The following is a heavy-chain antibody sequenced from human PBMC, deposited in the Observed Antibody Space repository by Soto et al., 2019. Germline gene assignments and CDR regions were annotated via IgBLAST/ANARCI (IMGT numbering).Heavy chain of an antibody. J-gene: IGHJ6*02. CDR2: IYHSGST. CDR3: ARVSGIYYYVMDV. Sequence: SETLSLTCAVSGGSISSGGYSWSWIRQPPGKGLEWIGYIYHSGSTYYNPSLKSRVTISVDRSKNQFSLKLSSVTAADTAVYYGARVSGIYYYVMDVWGQRTSVTGSS. CDR1: GGSISSGGYS. D-gene: IGHD3-10*01. V-gene: IGHV4-30-2*01.